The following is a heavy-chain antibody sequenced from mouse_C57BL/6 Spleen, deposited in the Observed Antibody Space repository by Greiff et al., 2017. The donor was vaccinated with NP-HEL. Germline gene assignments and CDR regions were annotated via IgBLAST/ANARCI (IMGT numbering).Heavy chain of an antibody. J-gene: IGHJ1*03. CDR1: GFTFSDYG. CDR3: ARGDYYGGSYWYFDV. Sequence: EVKVVESGGGLVKPGGSLKLSCAASGFTFSDYGMHWVRQAPEKGLEWVAYISSGSSTIYYADTVKGRFTITRDNAKNTLFLQMSSLRSEDTAMYYCARGDYYGGSYWYFDVWGTGTTVTVSS. V-gene: IGHV5-17*01. D-gene: IGHD1-1*01. CDR2: ISSGSSTI.